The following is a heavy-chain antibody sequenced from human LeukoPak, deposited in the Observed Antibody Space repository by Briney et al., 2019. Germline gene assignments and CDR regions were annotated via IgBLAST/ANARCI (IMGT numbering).Heavy chain of an antibody. CDR1: GYTFTSYD. Sequence: GASVKVSCKASGYTFTSYDVSWVRQAPGQGLEWMGWISGYNGNTNYAQKLQGRVTMTTDTSTTTAYMELGSLRSDDTAVYYCARGFGSGSYYYYMDVWGKGTTVTVSS. CDR2: ISGYNGNT. D-gene: IGHD3-10*01. V-gene: IGHV1-18*01. J-gene: IGHJ6*03. CDR3: ARGFGSGSYYYYMDV.